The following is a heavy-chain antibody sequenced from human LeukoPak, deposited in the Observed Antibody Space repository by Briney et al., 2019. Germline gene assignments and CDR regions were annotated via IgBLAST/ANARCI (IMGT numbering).Heavy chain of an antibody. J-gene: IGHJ4*02. V-gene: IGHV3-66*01. D-gene: IGHD3-10*01. CDR3: ARVLTMVRGVIILAYYFDY. CDR2: IYSGGST. Sequence: GGSLRLSCAASGFTVSSTYMSWVRQAPGKGLEWVSVIYSGGSTYYADSVKGRFTISRDNSKNTLYLQMNSLRAEDTAVYYCARVLTMVRGVIILAYYFDYWGQGTLVTVSS. CDR1: GFTVSSTY.